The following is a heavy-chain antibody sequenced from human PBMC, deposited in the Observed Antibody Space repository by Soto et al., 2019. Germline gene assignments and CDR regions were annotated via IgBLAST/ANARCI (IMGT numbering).Heavy chain of an antibody. Sequence: PSETLSLTCAVYGGSFSGYYWSWIRQPPGKGLEWIGEINHSGSTNYNPSLKSRVTISVDTSKNQFSLKLSSVTAADTAVYYFARGPSGYSYGYFFIYWGHGTLVTVSS. J-gene: IGHJ4*01. V-gene: IGHV4-34*01. CDR2: INHSGST. D-gene: IGHD5-18*01. CDR3: ARGPSGYSYGYFFIY. CDR1: GGSFSGYY.